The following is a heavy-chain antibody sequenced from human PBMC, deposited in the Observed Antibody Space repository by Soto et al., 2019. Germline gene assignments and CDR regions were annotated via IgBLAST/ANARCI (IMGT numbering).Heavy chain of an antibody. D-gene: IGHD6-6*01. CDR3: ASVLAARDY. CDR1: GFTFSSYA. CDR2: ISFDGSNE. Sequence: QVQLVESGGGVVQPGRSQRLSCAASGFTFSSYAMHWVRQAPGKGLEWVARISFDGSNENYADSVKGRFTISRDNSNNTLFLQMNSLSAEDTAVYYCASVLAARDYWGQGTLVTVSS. V-gene: IGHV3-30-3*01. J-gene: IGHJ4*02.